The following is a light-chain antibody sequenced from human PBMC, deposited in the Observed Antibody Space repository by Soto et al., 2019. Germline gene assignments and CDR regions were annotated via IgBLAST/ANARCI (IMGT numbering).Light chain of an antibody. J-gene: IGKJ1*01. CDR3: QYYNNRAPLM. Sequence: MVITQSQATLSVSPGETATLSCRASQSVSSNLAWYQQKPGQAPRLLIYGASTRATGIPARFSGSGSGTEFTLTICICGFDIFAVQFCQYYNNRAPLMVGQGTKVDIK. V-gene: IGKV3-15*01. CDR2: GAS. CDR1: QSVSSN.